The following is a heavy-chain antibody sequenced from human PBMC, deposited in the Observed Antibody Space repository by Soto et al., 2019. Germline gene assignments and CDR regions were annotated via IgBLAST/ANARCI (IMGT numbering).Heavy chain of an antibody. D-gene: IGHD5-12*01. Sequence: ASVKVSCKTSGYSFTTYGISWGRQAPGQGLEWMGWTSSNNGKTKYAQKFQGRVTMTTDKSTNTVHMELRSLRSGDTAVYYCARTSVAQSEDYFDYWGQGTLVTVSS. J-gene: IGHJ4*02. CDR3: ARTSVAQSEDYFDY. V-gene: IGHV1-18*01. CDR1: GYSFTTYG. CDR2: TSSNNGKT.